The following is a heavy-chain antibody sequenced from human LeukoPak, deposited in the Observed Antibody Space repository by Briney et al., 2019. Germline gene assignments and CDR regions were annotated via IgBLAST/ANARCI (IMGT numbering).Heavy chain of an antibody. CDR2: ISGRSGNT. CDR1: GFIFSSYG. CDR3: AKWGDYDVLTGYYVSDF. J-gene: IGHJ4*02. Sequence: GGSLRLSCAASGFIFSSYGMYWVRQAPGKGLEWVSAISGRSGNTYYADSVKGRFTLSRDSSKNTLYLQMNSLRADDTAVYYCAKWGDYDVLTGYYVSDFWGQGTLVTVSS. V-gene: IGHV3-23*01. D-gene: IGHD3-9*01.